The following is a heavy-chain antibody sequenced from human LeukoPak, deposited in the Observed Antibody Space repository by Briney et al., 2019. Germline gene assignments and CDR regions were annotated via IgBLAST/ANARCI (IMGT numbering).Heavy chain of an antibody. J-gene: IGHJ5*02. V-gene: IGHV1-18*01. D-gene: IGHD6-6*01. CDR1: GYTFTSYG. CDR2: ISAYNGNT. Sequence: GASVKVSCKASGYTFTSYGISWVRQAPGQGLEWMGWISAYNGNTNYAQKLQGRVTMTRNTSISTAYMELSSLRSEDTAVYYCARRRIAARPTAVLRNWFDPWGQGTLVTVSS. CDR3: ARRRIAARPTAVLRNWFDP.